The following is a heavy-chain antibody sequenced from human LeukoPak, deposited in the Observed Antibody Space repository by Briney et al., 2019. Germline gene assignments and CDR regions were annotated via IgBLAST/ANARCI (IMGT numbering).Heavy chain of an antibody. CDR1: GGSISSHY. CDR3: AGSDYYYYYMDV. Sequence: SETLSLTCTVSGGSISSHYWSWIRQPPGKGLEWIGYIYYSGSTNYNPSLKSRVTISVDTSKNQFSLKLSSVTAADTAVYYCAGSDYYYYYMDVWGKGTTVTVSS. V-gene: IGHV4-59*11. D-gene: IGHD1-26*01. J-gene: IGHJ6*03. CDR2: IYYSGST.